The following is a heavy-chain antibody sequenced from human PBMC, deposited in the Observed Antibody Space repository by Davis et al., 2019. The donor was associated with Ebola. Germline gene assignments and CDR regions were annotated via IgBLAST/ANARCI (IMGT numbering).Heavy chain of an antibody. D-gene: IGHD4-11*01. CDR1: GFSLSNARMG. Sequence: SGPTLVKPTETLTLTCTVSGFSLSNARMGVSWIRRPPGKALEWLAHIFSNDEKSYSTSLKSRLTISKDTSKSQVVLTMTNMDPVDTATYYCARIRGFLTVTDYYYGMDVWGQGTTVTVSS. V-gene: IGHV2-26*01. J-gene: IGHJ6*02. CDR2: IFSNDEK. CDR3: ARIRGFLTVTDYYYGMDV.